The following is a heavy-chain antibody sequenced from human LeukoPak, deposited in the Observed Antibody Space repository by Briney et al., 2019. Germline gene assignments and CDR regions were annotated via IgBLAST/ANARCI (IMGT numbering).Heavy chain of an antibody. Sequence: TLSLTCAVSGGXISSGGYSWSWIRQPPGKGLEXIGYIYHSGSTYYNPSLKSRVTISVDRSKNQFSLKLSSVTAADTAVYYCARVSYTSSTYYFDYWGQGTLVTVSS. CDR1: GGXISSGGYS. D-gene: IGHD2-2*02. J-gene: IGHJ4*02. CDR3: ARVSYTSSTYYFDY. V-gene: IGHV4-30-2*01. CDR2: IYHSGST.